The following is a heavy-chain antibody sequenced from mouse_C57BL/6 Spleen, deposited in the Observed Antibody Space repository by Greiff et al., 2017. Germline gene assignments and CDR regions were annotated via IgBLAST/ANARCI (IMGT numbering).Heavy chain of an antibody. CDR1: GYAFSSSW. CDR2: IYPGDGDT. J-gene: IGHJ4*01. V-gene: IGHV1-82*01. Sequence: VQLVESGPELVKPGASVKISCKASGYAFSSSWMNWVKQRPGKGLEWIGRIYPGDGDTNYNGKFKGKATLTADKSSSTAYMQLSSLTSEDSAVYFCAPYDYEGMDYWGQGTSVTVSS. D-gene: IGHD2-4*01. CDR3: APYDYEGMDY.